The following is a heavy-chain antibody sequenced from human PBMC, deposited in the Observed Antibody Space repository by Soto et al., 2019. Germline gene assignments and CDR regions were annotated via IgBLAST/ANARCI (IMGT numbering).Heavy chain of an antibody. CDR2: ISYDGSNK. J-gene: IGHJ6*02. Sequence: LRLSCAASGFTFSSYGMHWVRQAPGKGLEWVAVISYDGSNKYYADSVKGRFTISRDNSKNTLYLQMNSLRAEDTAVYYCAKGRVPGGQADYYGMDVWGQGTTVTVSS. CDR1: GFTFSSYG. V-gene: IGHV3-30*18. CDR3: AKGRVPGGQADYYGMDV. D-gene: IGHD1-1*01.